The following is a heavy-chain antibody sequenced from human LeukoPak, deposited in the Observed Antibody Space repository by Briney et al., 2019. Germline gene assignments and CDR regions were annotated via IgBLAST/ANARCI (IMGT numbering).Heavy chain of an antibody. D-gene: IGHD3-10*01. J-gene: IGHJ4*02. Sequence: SETLSLTCTVSGGSISSGGYYWSWIRQHPGKGLEWIGYIYYSGSTYYNPSLKSRVTISVDTSKNQFSLKLSSVTAADTAVYYCARGVRPRHFDYWGQGTLVTVSS. CDR1: GGSISSGGYY. V-gene: IGHV4-30-4*08. CDR3: ARGVRPRHFDY. CDR2: IYYSGST.